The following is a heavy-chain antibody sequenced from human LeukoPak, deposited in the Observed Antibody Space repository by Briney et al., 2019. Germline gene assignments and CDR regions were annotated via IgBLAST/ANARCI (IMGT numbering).Heavy chain of an antibody. CDR1: GGSISSSSYY. V-gene: IGHV4-39*07. Sequence: SETLSLTCTVSGGSISSSSYYWGWIRQPPGKGLEWIGSIYYSGSTYYNPSLKSRVTISVDTSKNQFSLKLSSVTAADTAVYYCARAPLGYYYMDVWGKGTTVTVSS. J-gene: IGHJ6*03. CDR3: ARAPLGYYYMDV. CDR2: IYYSGST. D-gene: IGHD3-16*01.